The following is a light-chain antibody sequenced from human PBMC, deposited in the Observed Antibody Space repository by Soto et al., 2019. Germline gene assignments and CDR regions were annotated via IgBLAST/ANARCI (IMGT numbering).Light chain of an antibody. CDR1: QSVSNK. J-gene: IGKJ5*01. CDR2: GAS. V-gene: IGKV3-15*01. CDR3: QQYNNWPLT. Sequence: EIVMTQSPATLSVSPWERATLSCRASQSVSNKLVAWYQQNPGQAPRLLIHGASTRATGIPARFSGSGSGTEFTLTISSLQSEDFAVYYCQQYNNWPLTFGQGTRLEIK.